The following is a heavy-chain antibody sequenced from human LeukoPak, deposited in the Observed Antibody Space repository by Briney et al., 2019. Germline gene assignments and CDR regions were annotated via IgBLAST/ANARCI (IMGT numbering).Heavy chain of an antibody. D-gene: IGHD1-26*01. CDR3: ARHVSAGTYPLDY. CDR1: GCSISSHY. CDR2: IYYGGTT. Sequence: SESLSLSCTVSGCSISSHYWSWVRQPPGKGLVWIGYIYYGGTTTYNPSLKRRVSISVETSKSQFSLCLSSVTAAGTAVYYWARHVSAGTYPLDYWGEGALVTVSS. V-gene: IGHV4-59*08. J-gene: IGHJ4*02.